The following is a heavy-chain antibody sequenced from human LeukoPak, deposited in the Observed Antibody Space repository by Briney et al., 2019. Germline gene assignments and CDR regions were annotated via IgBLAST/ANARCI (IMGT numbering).Heavy chain of an antibody. CDR1: GFTFSSYD. CDR2: IWYDGSNK. V-gene: IGHV3-33*06. Sequence: GGSLRLSCAASGFTFSSYDMHWVRQAPGKGLEWVAVIWYDGSNKYYADSVKGRFTISRDNSKNTLYLQMNSLRAEDTAVYYCAKGSGSLDYWGQGTLVTVSS. D-gene: IGHD3-10*01. CDR3: AKGSGSLDY. J-gene: IGHJ4*02.